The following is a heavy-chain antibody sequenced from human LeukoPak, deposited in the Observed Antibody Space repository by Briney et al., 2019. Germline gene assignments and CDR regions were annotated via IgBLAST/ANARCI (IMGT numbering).Heavy chain of an antibody. J-gene: IGHJ4*02. CDR1: GFTFSNYA. CDR3: AKRLHSSNWYAAFDC. CDR2: ISGSDGST. V-gene: IGHV3-23*01. Sequence: GGSLRLSCTVSGFTFSNYAMSWVRQAPGKGLEWVSAISGSDGSTSYADSVKGRFTISRDNSKNTLYLQMNSLRAEDTAVYYCAKRLHSSNWYAAFDCWGQGTLVTVSS. D-gene: IGHD6-13*01.